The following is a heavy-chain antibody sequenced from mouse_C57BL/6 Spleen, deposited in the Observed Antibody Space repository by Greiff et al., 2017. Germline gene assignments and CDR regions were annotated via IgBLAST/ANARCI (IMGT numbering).Heavy chain of an antibody. CDR2: IDPSDSYT. Sequence: VQLQQPGAELVMPGASVKLSCKASGYTFTSYWMHWVKQRPGQGLEWIGEIDPSDSYTNYNQKFKGKSTLTVDKSSSTAYMQLSSLTSEDSAVYYCARSHGSSQYYFDYRGQGTTLTVSS. D-gene: IGHD1-1*01. J-gene: IGHJ2*01. CDR1: GYTFTSYW. CDR3: ARSHGSSQYYFDY. V-gene: IGHV1-69*01.